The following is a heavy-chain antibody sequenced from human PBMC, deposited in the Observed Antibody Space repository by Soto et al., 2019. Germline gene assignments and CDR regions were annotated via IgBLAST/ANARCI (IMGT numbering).Heavy chain of an antibody. V-gene: IGHV1-3*01. CDR1: GYTFTTYA. CDR3: ARDPSYYGMDV. Sequence: ASVKVSCKASGYTFTTYAMHWVRQAPGQMPEWMGWSNAGNGNTKYSQKFQGRVTITRDTSASTAYMELSSLRSEDTAVYYCARDPSYYGMDVWGQGTTVTVSS. CDR2: SNAGNGNT. J-gene: IGHJ6*02.